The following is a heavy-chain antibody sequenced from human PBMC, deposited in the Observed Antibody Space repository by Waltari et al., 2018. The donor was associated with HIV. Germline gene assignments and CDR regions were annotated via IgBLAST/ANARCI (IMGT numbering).Heavy chain of an antibody. J-gene: IGHJ2*01. D-gene: IGHD2-21*02. CDR3: ARTEEGSGYWYFDL. CDR2: IYYSGST. V-gene: IGHV4-59*01. CDR1: GGSISSYY. Sequence: QVQLQESGPGLVKPSETLSLTCTVSGGSISSYYWSWIRQPPGKGLEWIGYIYYSGSTNYNPSLKSRVTISVDTSKNQFSLKLSSVTAADTAVYYCARTEEGSGYWYFDLWGRGTLVTVSS.